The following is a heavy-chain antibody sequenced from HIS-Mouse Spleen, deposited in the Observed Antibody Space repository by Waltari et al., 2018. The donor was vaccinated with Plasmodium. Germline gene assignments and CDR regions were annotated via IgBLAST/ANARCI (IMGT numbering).Heavy chain of an antibody. D-gene: IGHD2-21*02. CDR1: GGSFSGYY. Sequence: QVQLQQWGAGLLKPSETLSLTCAGYGGSFSGYYWCCIRQPPGKGLEWFGEINHSGSTNYNPSLKSRVTISVDTSKNQFSLKLSSVTAADTAVYYCARGRRIVVVTAPRGDYWGQGTLVTVSS. V-gene: IGHV4-34*01. CDR2: INHSGST. J-gene: IGHJ4*02. CDR3: ARGRRIVVVTAPRGDY.